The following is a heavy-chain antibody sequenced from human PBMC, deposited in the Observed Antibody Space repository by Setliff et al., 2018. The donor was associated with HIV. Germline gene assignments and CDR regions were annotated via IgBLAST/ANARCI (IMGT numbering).Heavy chain of an antibody. D-gene: IGHD3-22*01. V-gene: IGHV4-39*01. CDR2: IYYSGST. Sequence: PSETLSLTCTVSGCSISSSSYYWGWIRQPPGKGLEWIGSIYYSGSTYYNPSLKSRGTISVDTSKNQFSLKLSSVTAADTAVYYCARHIIPYYYDSSGTYYFDYWGQGTLVTVSS. CDR1: GCSISSSSYY. CDR3: ARHIIPYYYDSSGTYYFDY. J-gene: IGHJ4*02.